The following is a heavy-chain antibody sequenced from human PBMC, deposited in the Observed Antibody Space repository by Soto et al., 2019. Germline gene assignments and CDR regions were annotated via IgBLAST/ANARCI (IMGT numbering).Heavy chain of an antibody. CDR2: IIPIFGTA. Sequence: QVQLVQSGAEVKKPGSSVKVSCKASGGTFSSYAISWVRQAPGQGLEWMGGIIPIFGTANYAQKFQGRVTITADESTSTAYMELRRVRAEDPAVDYCARLMVYAIRAPYGMDVWGQGTTVTVSS. V-gene: IGHV1-69*12. J-gene: IGHJ6*01. D-gene: IGHD2-8*01. CDR3: ARLMVYAIRAPYGMDV. CDR1: GGTFSSYA.